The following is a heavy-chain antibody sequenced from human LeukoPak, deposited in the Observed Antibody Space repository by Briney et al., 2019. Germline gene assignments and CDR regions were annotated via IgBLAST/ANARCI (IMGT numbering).Heavy chain of an antibody. Sequence: GASVKVSCKVSGYTLTELSMHWVRHAPGKGLEWMGGFDPEDGETIYAQKFQGRVTMTEDTSTDTAYMVLSSLRSEDTAVYYCATDRFLDHFGRRPPSDYWGLGTLVTVSS. CDR2: FDPEDGET. J-gene: IGHJ4*02. CDR1: GYTLTELS. CDR3: ATDRFLDHFGRRPPSDY. D-gene: IGHD3-3*01. V-gene: IGHV1-24*01.